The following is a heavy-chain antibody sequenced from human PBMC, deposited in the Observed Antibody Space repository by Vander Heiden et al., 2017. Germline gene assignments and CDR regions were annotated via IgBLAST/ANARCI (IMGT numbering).Heavy chain of an antibody. CDR3: ARVAVGASIDY. J-gene: IGHJ4*02. D-gene: IGHD1-26*01. Sequence: EVQLVESGGGLVQPGESLRLSWSTSGFTFSSHWMTWVRQAPGKGLEWVANIKEDSSEKYYVDSVEGRFTISRDNAKNSLSLQMNSLRAEDTAVYFCARVAVGASIDYWGQGTPVTVSS. CDR1: GFTFSSHW. CDR2: IKEDSSEK. V-gene: IGHV3-7*01.